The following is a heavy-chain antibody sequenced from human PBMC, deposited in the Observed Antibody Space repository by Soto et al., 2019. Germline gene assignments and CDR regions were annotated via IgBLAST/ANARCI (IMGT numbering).Heavy chain of an antibody. CDR2: ISTDGSST. Sequence: LRLSCAATGFTFSTYWMHWVRQGPGKGLVWVSRISTDGSSTTYADSVKGRFTISRDNAKNTLYLQMNSLRAEDTAVYCCARATGSNHPFDYWGQGSLVTVSS. V-gene: IGHV3-74*01. J-gene: IGHJ4*02. CDR3: ARATGSNHPFDY. D-gene: IGHD2-2*01. CDR1: GFTFSTYW.